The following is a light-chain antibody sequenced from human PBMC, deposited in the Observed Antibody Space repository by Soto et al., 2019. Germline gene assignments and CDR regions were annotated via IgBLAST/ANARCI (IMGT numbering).Light chain of an antibody. CDR2: DVS. Sequence: QSVLTQPRSVSRSPGQSVTISCTGTSSDVGGYNYVSWYQQHPGKAPKLMIYDVSKRPSGVPDRFSGSKSGNTASLTISGLQAEYEADYYCCSYAGSYTFYVVGTGTKVTV. V-gene: IGLV2-11*01. CDR1: SSDVGGYNY. CDR3: CSYAGSYTFYV. J-gene: IGLJ1*01.